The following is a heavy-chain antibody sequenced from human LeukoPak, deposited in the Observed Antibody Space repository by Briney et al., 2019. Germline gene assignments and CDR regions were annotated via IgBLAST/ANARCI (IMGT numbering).Heavy chain of an antibody. V-gene: IGHV3-74*01. J-gene: IGHJ4*02. CDR2: INSDGN. D-gene: IGHD3-16*01. Sequence: GGSLRLSCAASGFTLSTYWIHWVRQPPGKGLVWVSRINSDGNSFADSVRGRFTISRENAKNTVYLQMNSLRAEDTAVYFCARGYTFGTLDYWGQGALVTVSS. CDR1: GFTLSTYW. CDR3: ARGYTFGTLDY.